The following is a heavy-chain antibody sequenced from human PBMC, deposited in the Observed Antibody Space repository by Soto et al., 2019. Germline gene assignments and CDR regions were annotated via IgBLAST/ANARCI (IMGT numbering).Heavy chain of an antibody. J-gene: IGHJ5*02. V-gene: IGHV3-74*01. Sequence: EVQLVESGGGLVQPGGSLRLSCAVSGFTFSNYYMQWVRQGPGKGLVYVARIDFDGRSTVHADSVKGRFTISRDNAKNTLYLQMNSLGAEDTGVYYYARGGSTSWLRALDLWGQGTLVTVSS. CDR1: GFTFSNYY. CDR2: IDFDGRST. CDR3: ARGGSTSWLRALDL. D-gene: IGHD6-13*01.